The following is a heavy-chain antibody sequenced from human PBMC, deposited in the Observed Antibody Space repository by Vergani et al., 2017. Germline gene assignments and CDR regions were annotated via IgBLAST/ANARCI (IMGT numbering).Heavy chain of an antibody. V-gene: IGHV1-18*01. CDR3: AGDFRPGCDFWSGYWFDP. J-gene: IGHJ5*02. CDR2: ISAYNGNT. Sequence: QVQLVQSGAEVKKPGASVKVSCKASGYTFTSYGISWVRQAPGQGLEWMGWISAYNGNTNYAQKLQGRGTMTTDTSTSTAYMELRSLRSDDTAVYYCAGDFRPGCDFWSGYWFDPWGQGTLVTVSS. D-gene: IGHD3-3*01. CDR1: GYTFTSYG.